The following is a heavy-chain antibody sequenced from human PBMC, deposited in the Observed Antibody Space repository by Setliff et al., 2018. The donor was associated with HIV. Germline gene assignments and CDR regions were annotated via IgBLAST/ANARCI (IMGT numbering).Heavy chain of an antibody. V-gene: IGHV1-46*01. J-gene: IGHJ4*02. CDR3: ARGANYYDSSGYLGGDY. Sequence: ASVKVSCKASGYTFTSFYMHWVRQAPGQGLEWMGIINPSGGSTSYAQKFQGRVTMTRDTSTSTVYMELSSLRSEDTAVYYCARGANYYDSSGYLGGDYWGQGTLVTVSS. CDR2: INPSGGST. D-gene: IGHD3-22*01. CDR1: GYTFTSFY.